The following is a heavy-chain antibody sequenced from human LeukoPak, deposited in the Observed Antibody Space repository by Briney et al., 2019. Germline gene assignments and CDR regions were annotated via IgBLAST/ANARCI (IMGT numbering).Heavy chain of an antibody. Sequence: PSETLSLTCAVYGGSSSGYYWSWIRQPPGKGLEWIEEINHSGSTNYNPSLKSRVTISVDTATNQFSLKLSSVTAADTAVYYCARGRSVRGTYTTIGYSSSWYPYWGQGTLVTVSS. J-gene: IGHJ4*02. CDR1: GGSSSGYY. CDR3: ARGRSVRGTYTTIGYSSSWYPY. D-gene: IGHD6-13*01. CDR2: INHSGST. V-gene: IGHV4-34*01.